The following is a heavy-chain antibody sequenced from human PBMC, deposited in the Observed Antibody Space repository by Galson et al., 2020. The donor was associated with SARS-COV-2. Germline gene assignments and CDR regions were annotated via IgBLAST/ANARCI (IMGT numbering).Heavy chain of an antibody. CDR2: IYTSGST. CDR3: ARGPTNFYYYYDSNGYYFDY. CDR1: GGSISSYY. J-gene: IGHJ4*02. D-gene: IGHD3-22*01. Sequence: SETLSLTCTVSGGSISSYYWSWIRQPAGKGLEWIGRIYTSGSTNYNPSLKSRVTMSVDTSKNQFSLKLSSVTAADTAVYYCARGPTNFYYYYDSNGYYFDYWGQGTLVTVSS. V-gene: IGHV4-4*07.